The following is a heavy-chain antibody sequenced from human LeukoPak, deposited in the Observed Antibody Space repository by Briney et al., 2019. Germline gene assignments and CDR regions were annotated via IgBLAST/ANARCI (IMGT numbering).Heavy chain of an antibody. CDR1: GFTFSSYG. CDR3: AKVAGGYYGMDV. CDR2: ISYDGSNK. Sequence: GGSLRLSCAASGFTFSSYGMHWVRQAPGKGLEWVAVISYDGSNKYYADSVKGRFTISRDNYKNTLYLQMNSLRAEDTAVYYCAKVAGGYYGMDVWGQGTTVTVSS. D-gene: IGHD3-10*01. J-gene: IGHJ6*02. V-gene: IGHV3-30*18.